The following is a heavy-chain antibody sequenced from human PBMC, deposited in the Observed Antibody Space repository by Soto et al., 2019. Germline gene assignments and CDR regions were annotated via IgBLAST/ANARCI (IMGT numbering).Heavy chain of an antibody. Sequence: ASVKVSCKASGYTFTSYGISWVRQAPGQGLEWMGRISAYNGNTNYAQKLQGRVTMTTDTSTSTAYMELRSLRSDDTAVYYCARVGYCSSTSCHPLGAFDIWGQGTMVTVSS. D-gene: IGHD2-2*03. CDR3: ARVGYCSSTSCHPLGAFDI. J-gene: IGHJ3*02. V-gene: IGHV1-18*04. CDR1: GYTFTSYG. CDR2: ISAYNGNT.